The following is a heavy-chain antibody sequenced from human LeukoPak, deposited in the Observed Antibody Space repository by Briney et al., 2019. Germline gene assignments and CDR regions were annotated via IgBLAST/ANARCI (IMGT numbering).Heavy chain of an antibody. Sequence: SETLSLTCAVYGGSFSGYYWSWIRQPPGKGLEWIGETNHSGSTNYNPSLKSRVTISVDTSKNQFSLKLSSVTAADTAVYYCARIAAAGVWGWFDPWGQGTLVTVSS. CDR1: GGSFSGYY. CDR2: TNHSGST. D-gene: IGHD6-13*01. CDR3: ARIAAAGVWGWFDP. V-gene: IGHV4-34*01. J-gene: IGHJ5*02.